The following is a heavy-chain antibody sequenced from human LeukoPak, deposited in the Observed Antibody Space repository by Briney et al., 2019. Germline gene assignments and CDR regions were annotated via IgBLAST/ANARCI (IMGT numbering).Heavy chain of an antibody. Sequence: SETLSLTCTVSGDSISSYYWSWIRQPPGKGLEWIGYLYYSGSTNYNHSLKSRVTISVDTSKNQFSLKLSSVTAADTAVYYCARHVVQMATMAAFDIWGQGTMVTVSS. CDR3: ARHVVQMATMAAFDI. V-gene: IGHV4-59*08. J-gene: IGHJ3*02. CDR2: LYYSGST. CDR1: GDSISSYY. D-gene: IGHD5-24*01.